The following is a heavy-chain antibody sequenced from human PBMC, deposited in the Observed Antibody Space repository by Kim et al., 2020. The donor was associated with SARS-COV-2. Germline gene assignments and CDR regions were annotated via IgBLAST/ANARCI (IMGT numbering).Heavy chain of an antibody. V-gene: IGHV2-5*02. Sequence: SGPTLVKPTQTLRLTCDFSGFSLSTSGLGVGWIRQPPGKALEWLALIYWDDDKLYSPSLTSRLIITKDTYADQVALTITDVDPKDTATYYCVRLTTFEYVSFELDVWGQGTTVVVSS. D-gene: IGHD2-2*01. CDR1: GFSLSTSGLG. CDR2: IYWDDDK. CDR3: VRLTTFEYVSFELDV. J-gene: IGHJ6*02.